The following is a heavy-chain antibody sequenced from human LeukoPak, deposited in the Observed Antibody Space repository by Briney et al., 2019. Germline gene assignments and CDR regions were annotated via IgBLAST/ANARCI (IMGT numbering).Heavy chain of an antibody. CDR1: GGPFSGYY. D-gene: IGHD5-18*01. V-gene: IGHV4-34*01. J-gene: IGHJ3*02. Sequence: SETLSLTCAVYGGPFSGYYWSWLRQPPGKALEWIGEINHSGSTNYNPSLKSRVTISVDTSKNQFSPRLNSVPAADTAVYYCARGAPKEIQLWLRLRGVAFDIWGQGTMVTVSS. CDR2: INHSGST. CDR3: ARGAPKEIQLWLRLRGVAFDI.